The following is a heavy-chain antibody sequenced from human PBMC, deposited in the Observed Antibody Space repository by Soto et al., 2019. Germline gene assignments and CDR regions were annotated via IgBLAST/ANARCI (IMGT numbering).Heavy chain of an antibody. Sequence: HPGGSLRLSCAASGFTFSSYGMHWVRQAPGKGLEWVAVIWYDGSNKYYADSVKGRFTISRDSSKNTVSLEMTSLRAEDTAVYYCANGGRQWLVTSDIHYWGQGALVTVAS. CDR2: IWYDGSNK. CDR1: GFTFSSYG. J-gene: IGHJ4*02. V-gene: IGHV3-30*02. CDR3: ANGGRQWLVTSDIHY. D-gene: IGHD6-19*01.